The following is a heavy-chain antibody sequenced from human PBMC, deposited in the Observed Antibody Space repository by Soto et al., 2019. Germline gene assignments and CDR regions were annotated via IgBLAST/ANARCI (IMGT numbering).Heavy chain of an antibody. CDR2: ISYDGSNK. CDR3: ARDLGRWLPETTFDY. J-gene: IGHJ4*02. Sequence: QVQLVEAGGDVVQPGRSLRLSCAASGFTFSSYAMHWVRQAPGKGLEWVAVISYDGSNKYYADSVKGRFTISRDNSKNTLYLQMNSLRAEDTAVYYCARDLGRWLPETTFDYWGQGTLVTVSS. CDR1: GFTFSSYA. D-gene: IGHD5-12*01. V-gene: IGHV3-30-3*01.